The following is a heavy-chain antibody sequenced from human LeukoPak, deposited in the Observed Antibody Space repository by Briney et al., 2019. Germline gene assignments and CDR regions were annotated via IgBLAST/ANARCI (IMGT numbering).Heavy chain of an antibody. D-gene: IGHD6-6*01. CDR3: ARKKSVYRSSSSTYYYMDV. Sequence: PGGSLRLSCAASGFTLSSYAMSWVRQAPGKGLEWVSAISGSGGSTYYADSVKGRFTISRDNSKSTLYLQMNSLRAEDTAVYHCARKKSVYRSSSSTYYYMDVWGKGTTVTVSS. J-gene: IGHJ6*03. CDR1: GFTLSSYA. V-gene: IGHV3-23*01. CDR2: ISGSGGST.